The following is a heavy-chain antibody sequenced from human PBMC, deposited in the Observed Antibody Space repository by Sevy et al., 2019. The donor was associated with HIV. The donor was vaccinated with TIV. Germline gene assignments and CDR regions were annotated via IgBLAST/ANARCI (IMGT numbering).Heavy chain of an antibody. V-gene: IGHV3-30*04. CDR2: ISYDGSNK. J-gene: IGHJ6*02. CDR3: SREDYYFIMDV. Sequence: GGSLRLSCAASGFSFSSYAMRWVRQAPGKGLEWVAEISYDGSNKYYADSVKGRFTISRDNSKNTLYLQMNSLRAEDTAVYFCSREDYYFIMDVWGQGTTVTVSS. CDR1: GFSFSSYA.